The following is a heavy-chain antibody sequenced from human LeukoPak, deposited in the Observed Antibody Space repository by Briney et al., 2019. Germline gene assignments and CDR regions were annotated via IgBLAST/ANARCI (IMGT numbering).Heavy chain of an antibody. CDR3: ARAPGGGAGPYYFDF. J-gene: IGHJ4*02. CDR2: ISYSGST. D-gene: IGHD1-1*01. CDR1: GGSISSGGYY. V-gene: IGHV4-31*03. Sequence: SETLSLTCTVSGGSISSGGYYWSWSRQHPEKGLEWIGHISYSGSTYYNPSLKSRVTLSGDTSKNQFSLKLSSVTAADTAVYYCARAPGGGAGPYYFDFWGQGTLVTVSS.